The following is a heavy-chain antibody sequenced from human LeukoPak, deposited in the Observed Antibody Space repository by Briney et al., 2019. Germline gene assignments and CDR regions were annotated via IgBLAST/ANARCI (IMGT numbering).Heavy chain of an antibody. CDR3: ARARYCSSTSCYIDY. J-gene: IGHJ4*02. CDR2: ISSSGSTI. D-gene: IGHD2-2*02. CDR1: GFTFSSYE. Sequence: GGSLRLSCAASGFTFSSYEMNWVRQAPGKGLEWVSYISSSGSTIYYADSVKGRFTISRDNAKNTLYLQMNSLRVEDTAVYYCARARYCSSTSCYIDYWGQGTLVTVSS. V-gene: IGHV3-48*03.